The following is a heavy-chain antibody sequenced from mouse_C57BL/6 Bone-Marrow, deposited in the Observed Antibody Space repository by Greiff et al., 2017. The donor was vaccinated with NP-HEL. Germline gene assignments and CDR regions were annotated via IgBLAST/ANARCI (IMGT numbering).Heavy chain of an antibody. CDR3: TSTTVVATRFAY. CDR2: IDPEDGDT. V-gene: IGHV14-1*01. D-gene: IGHD1-1*01. J-gene: IGHJ3*01. Sequence: QSGAELVRPGASVKLSCTASGFNIKDYYMHWVKQRPEQGLEWIGRIDPEDGDTEYAPKFQGKATMTADTSSNTAYLQLSSLTSEDTAVYYCTSTTVVATRFAYWGQGTLVTVSA. CDR1: GFNIKDYY.